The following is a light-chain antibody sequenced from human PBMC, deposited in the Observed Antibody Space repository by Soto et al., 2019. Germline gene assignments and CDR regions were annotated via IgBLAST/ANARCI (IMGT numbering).Light chain of an antibody. V-gene: IGKV2-30*01. CDR1: QSLVYSDGNTY. CDR3: MQGTRLPPWT. CDR2: RFS. Sequence: DVVMTQSPLSLSVTLGQPASISCRSSQSLVYSDGNTYLHWFRQRPGQPPRRLIHRFSNRDSGVPDRFSGRGSATDFLLKISRVEAEDVWGYYCMQGTRLPPWTFGQGPKVEI. J-gene: IGKJ1*01.